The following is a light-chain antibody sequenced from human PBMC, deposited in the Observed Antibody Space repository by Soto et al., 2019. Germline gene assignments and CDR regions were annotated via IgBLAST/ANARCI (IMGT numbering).Light chain of an antibody. V-gene: IGKV3-20*01. CDR1: QSVSTTS. Sequence: IVLTQSPGTLSLSPGDRATLSCRASQSVSTTSLAWYQQKHGQAPRLLIYGASTRAAGIPDRFSGSGSGTDITLTICRLEPEDFAVYYCQQFGSSPWTFGQGTKVEIK. CDR3: QQFGSSPWT. CDR2: GAS. J-gene: IGKJ1*01.